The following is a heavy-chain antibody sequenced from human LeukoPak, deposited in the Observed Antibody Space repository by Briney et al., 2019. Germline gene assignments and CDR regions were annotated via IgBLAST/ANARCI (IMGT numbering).Heavy chain of an antibody. J-gene: IGHJ4*02. D-gene: IGHD1-26*01. V-gene: IGHV4-38-2*02. CDR1: GYSISSGYY. Sequence: PSETLSLTCTVSGYSISSGYYWGWIRQPPGKGLEWIGSIYHSGSTYYNPSLKSRVTISVDTSKNQFSLKLSSVTAADTAVYYCGKRSHWWELEDYWGQGTLVTVSS. CDR3: GKRSHWWELEDY. CDR2: IYHSGST.